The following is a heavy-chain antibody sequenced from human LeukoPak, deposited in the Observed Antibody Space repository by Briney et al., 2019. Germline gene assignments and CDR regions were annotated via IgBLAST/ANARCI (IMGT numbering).Heavy chain of an antibody. Sequence: GGSLRLSCAASGFTFSSYGMQWVRQAPGKGLEWVAVISYDGSNKYYADSVKGRFTISRDNSKNTLYLQMNSLRAEDTAVYYCAKDQAAAGTDYYYYGMDVWGQGTTVTVSS. J-gene: IGHJ6*02. CDR2: ISYDGSNK. D-gene: IGHD6-13*01. CDR1: GFTFSSYG. CDR3: AKDQAAAGTDYYYYGMDV. V-gene: IGHV3-30*18.